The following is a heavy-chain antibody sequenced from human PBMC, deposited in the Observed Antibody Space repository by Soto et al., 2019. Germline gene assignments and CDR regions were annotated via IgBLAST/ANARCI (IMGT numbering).Heavy chain of an antibody. Sequence: PSQTLSLTCAISGVSASSNTASWNWIRQSPSRGLEWLGRTYFRSKWYNDYAVSVKSRIIINPDTSNNQFSLQLNSVTPEDTAVYFCAKGDNLGPQTGYAFDPWGQGIMVTVSS. J-gene: IGHJ5*02. V-gene: IGHV6-1*01. CDR3: AKGDNLGPQTGYAFDP. CDR2: TYFRSKWYN. CDR1: GVSASSNTAS. D-gene: IGHD5-12*01.